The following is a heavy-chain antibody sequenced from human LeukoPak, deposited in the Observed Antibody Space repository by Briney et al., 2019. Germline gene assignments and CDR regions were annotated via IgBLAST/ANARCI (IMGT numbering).Heavy chain of an antibody. V-gene: IGHV4-34*01. D-gene: IGHD1-26*01. J-gene: IGHJ1*01. CDR3: GRGSHAAWELIQY. CDR2: IDRSGST. Sequence: SETLSLTCAVYGGSFSGYYWSWIRQPPGKGLEWIGEIDRSGSTNYSPSLESRVTISADTSKNQLSLKLSSVTAADTAVYYCGRGSHAAWELIQYWGQGTLVTVSS. CDR1: GGSFSGYY.